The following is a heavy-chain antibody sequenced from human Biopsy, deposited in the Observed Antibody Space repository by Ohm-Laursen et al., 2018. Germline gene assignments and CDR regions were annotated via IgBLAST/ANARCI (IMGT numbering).Heavy chain of an antibody. CDR1: GNTFATYH. D-gene: IGHD5-24*01. CDR2: ISPSGATT. V-gene: IGHV1-46*01. CDR3: ARAGVGSDGTDSYYYGMDV. J-gene: IGHJ6*02. Sequence: SVKVSCNASGNTFATYHIHWVRQAPGQGLEWMGVISPSGATTSFSQKFQGQITMTRDTSTGTVYMDLNSLGSEDTAVYYCARAGVGSDGTDSYYYGMDVWGPGTAVTVSS.